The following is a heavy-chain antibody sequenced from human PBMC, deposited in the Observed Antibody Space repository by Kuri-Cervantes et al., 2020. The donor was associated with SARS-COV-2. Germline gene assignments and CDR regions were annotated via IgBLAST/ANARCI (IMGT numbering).Heavy chain of an antibody. CDR3: ARAGRWELLLGRLAYFDY. Sequence: GESLKISCAASGFTVSSNYMSWVRQAPGKGLEWVSVIYSCGSTYYADSVKGRFTISRDNAKNSLYLQMNSLRAEDTAVYYCARAGRWELLLGRLAYFDYWGQGTLVTVSS. J-gene: IGHJ4*02. V-gene: IGHV3-66*03. CDR2: IYSCGST. D-gene: IGHD1-26*01. CDR1: GFTVSSNY.